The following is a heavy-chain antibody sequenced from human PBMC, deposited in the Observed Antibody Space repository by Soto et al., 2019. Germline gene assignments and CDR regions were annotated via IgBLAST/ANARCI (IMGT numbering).Heavy chain of an antibody. Sequence: GGSLRLSCAASGFTFSDYWLSWVRLAPGKGLEWVANINEGGSGDYYVDSVKGRFTISRDNAKRSLYLQMNSLRAEDTAVYYCARAENGRSPPFAPWGQGTLVTVSS. CDR2: INEGGSGD. CDR3: ARAENGRSPPFAP. V-gene: IGHV3-7*01. CDR1: GFTFSDYW. J-gene: IGHJ5*02. D-gene: IGHD3-16*01.